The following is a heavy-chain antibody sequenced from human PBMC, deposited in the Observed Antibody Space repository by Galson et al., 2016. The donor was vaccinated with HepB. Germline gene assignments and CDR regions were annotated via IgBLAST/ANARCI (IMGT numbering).Heavy chain of an antibody. V-gene: IGHV4-31*11. CDR3: ARKRGADDRHFTGAFDI. Sequence: TLSLTCALSGGSITGGTYHWTWVRQQPGKGLEWIGYIFYSGYTYYNPSLKSRVTISVDTSSNHFSLKLSSVTAADTAVYYCARKRGADDRHFTGAFDIWGQGTMVTVSS. CDR2: IFYSGYT. D-gene: IGHD1-1*01. CDR1: GGSITGGTYH. J-gene: IGHJ3*02.